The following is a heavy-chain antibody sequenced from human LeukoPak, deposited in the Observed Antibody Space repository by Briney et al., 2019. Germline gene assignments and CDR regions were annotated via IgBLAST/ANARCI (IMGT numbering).Heavy chain of an antibody. CDR1: GFTFSSYW. D-gene: IGHD3-16*02. CDR2: ISASGGST. V-gene: IGHV3-23*01. Sequence: GRSLRLSCAASGFTFSSYWMSWVRQAPGKGLEWISVISASGGSTYYADSVKGRFTISRDNSKNTLHLQMNSLRAEDTAVYYCAKGISIYSYFDNWGQGTLVTVSS. J-gene: IGHJ4*02. CDR3: AKGISIYSYFDN.